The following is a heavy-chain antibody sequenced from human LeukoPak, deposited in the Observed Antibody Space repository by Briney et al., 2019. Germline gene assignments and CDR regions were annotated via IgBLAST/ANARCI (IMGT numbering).Heavy chain of an antibody. CDR1: GGSFSGYY. CDR2: INHSGDT. D-gene: IGHD3-10*01. Sequence: SETLSLTCAVYGGSFSGYYWSWIRQPPGKGLEWIGEINHSGDTNYNPSLRSRVTMSVDMSKNQFSLKLTSVISADTAVYYCARGLIYYHSETYYPPGDYWGQGTLVTVSS. V-gene: IGHV4-34*01. CDR3: ARGLIYYHSETYYPPGDY. J-gene: IGHJ4*02.